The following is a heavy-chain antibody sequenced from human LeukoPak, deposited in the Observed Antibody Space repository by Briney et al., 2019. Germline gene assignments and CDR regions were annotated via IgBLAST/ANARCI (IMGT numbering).Heavy chain of an antibody. D-gene: IGHD4-17*01. CDR2: IIPIFGTA. V-gene: IGHV1-69*05. J-gene: IGHJ4*02. CDR3: AIVMGDYVSYYFDY. CDR1: GGTFSSYA. Sequence: SVKVSCKASGGTFSSYAISWVRQAPGQGLEWMGRIIPIFGTANYAQKFQGRVTITTDESTSTAYMELSSLRSEDTAVYYCAIVMGDYVSYYFDYWGQGTLVTVSS.